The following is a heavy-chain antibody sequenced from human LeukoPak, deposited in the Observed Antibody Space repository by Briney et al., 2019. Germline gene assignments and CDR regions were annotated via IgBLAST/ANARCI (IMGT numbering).Heavy chain of an antibody. J-gene: IGHJ4*02. CDR1: GYTFTSYG. CDR2: ISAYNGNT. D-gene: IGHD3-22*01. CDR3: ARDVYYYDSSGYYYLDY. V-gene: IGHV1-18*01. Sequence: ASVKVSCKASGYTFTSYGISWVRQAPGQGLEWMGWISAYNGNTNYAQELQGRVTMTTDTSTSTAYMELRSLRSDDTAVYYCARDVYYYDSSGYYYLDYWGQGTLVTVSS.